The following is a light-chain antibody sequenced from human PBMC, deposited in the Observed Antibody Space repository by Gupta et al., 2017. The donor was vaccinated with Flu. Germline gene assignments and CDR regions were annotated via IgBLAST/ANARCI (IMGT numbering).Light chain of an antibody. CDR2: GAA. J-gene: IGKJ1*01. CDR1: QRVGSN. CDR3: QQYNTWPFA. Sequence: PGTVSLSPGESATLSCRASQRVGSNLAWYQQKPGQAPRLLIFGAATRATGIPSRFTGSGSGTDFTLTISNLQTEDFAVYHCQQYNTWPFAFGQGTKVEV. V-gene: IGKV3-15*01.